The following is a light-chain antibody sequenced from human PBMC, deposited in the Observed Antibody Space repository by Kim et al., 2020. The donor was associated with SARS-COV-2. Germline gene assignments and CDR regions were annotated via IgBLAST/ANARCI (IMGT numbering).Light chain of an antibody. J-gene: IGLJ3*02. V-gene: IGLV1-44*01. Sequence: GQRVTISCSVSSSNVGSDTVDCYQHLPGAAHQLLIYNNNQRPSGVPDRFSASKSGTSASLAISGLQSEDEADYYCAAWDDSLTGPVFGGGTQLTVL. CDR2: NNN. CDR3: AAWDDSLTGPV. CDR1: SSNVGSDT.